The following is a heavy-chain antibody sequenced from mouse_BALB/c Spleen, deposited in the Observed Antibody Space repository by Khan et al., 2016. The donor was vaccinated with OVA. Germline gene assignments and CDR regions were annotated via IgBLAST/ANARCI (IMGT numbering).Heavy chain of an antibody. Sequence: EVELVESGGGLVQPGGSLKLSCAASGFTFSSYGMSWVRQTPDKRLELVATINGNGGSTYYPDSVKGRFTISRDNAKNTLYLQMSSLKSEDTARYYCARMARTINWGQGTTLTVSS. CDR3: ARMARTIN. CDR1: GFTFSSYG. V-gene: IGHV5-6-3*01. CDR2: INGNGGST. J-gene: IGHJ2*01.